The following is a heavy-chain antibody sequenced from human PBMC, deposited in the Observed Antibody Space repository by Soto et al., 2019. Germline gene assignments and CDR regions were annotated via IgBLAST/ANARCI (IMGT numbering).Heavy chain of an antibody. D-gene: IGHD3-22*01. CDR1: GYTFTSYD. CDR3: ARGFYYYDSSGYYLVRAFDI. Sequence: ASVKVSCKASGYTFTSYDINWVRQATGQGLEWMGWMNPNSGNTGYAQKFQGRVTMTRNTSISTAYMELSSLRSEDTAVYYCARGFYYYDSSGYYLVRAFDIWGQGTMVTLSS. J-gene: IGHJ3*02. V-gene: IGHV1-8*01. CDR2: MNPNSGNT.